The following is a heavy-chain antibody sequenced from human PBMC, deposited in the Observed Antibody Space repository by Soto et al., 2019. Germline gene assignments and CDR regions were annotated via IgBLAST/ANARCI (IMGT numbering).Heavy chain of an antibody. Sequence: SVNGACKASGYIFTGNHIHWARQAPGLGLEWMGWINPNSCDTEYAQNFQGRVTKTRDTSLNLAYMEMSGLMSDDTAVYYRARDARGTRGFDEMDIWGQGTTVTVSS. D-gene: IGHD3-9*01. CDR2: INPNSCDT. CDR3: ARDARGTRGFDEMDI. J-gene: IGHJ6*02. CDR1: GYIFTGNH. V-gene: IGHV1-2*02.